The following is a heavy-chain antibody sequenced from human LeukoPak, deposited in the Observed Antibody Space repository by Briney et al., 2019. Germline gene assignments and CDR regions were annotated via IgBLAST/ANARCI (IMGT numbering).Heavy chain of an antibody. J-gene: IGHJ4*02. CDR2: ISSSSSYI. D-gene: IGHD2-2*01. CDR1: GFTFSSYS. V-gene: IGHV3-21*01. CDR3: ARETYCTSTSCPIGDHFDY. Sequence: GGSLRLSCAASGFTFSSYSMNWVRQTPGKGLDLVSSISSSSSYIYYADSVKGRFTISRDNAKNSLYLQVNSLRAEDTAVYYCARETYCTSTSCPIGDHFDYWGQGTLVTVSS.